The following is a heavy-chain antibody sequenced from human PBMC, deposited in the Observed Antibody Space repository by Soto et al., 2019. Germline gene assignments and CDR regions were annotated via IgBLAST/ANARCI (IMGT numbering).Heavy chain of an antibody. CDR1: GFTFSSYS. Sequence: EVQLVESGGGLVQPGGSLRLSCAASGFTFSSYSMNWVRQAPGKGLEWVSYISSSSSTIYYADSVKGRFTISRDNAKNSLYLQMNSLKAEDTAVYYCARDDYDFWSGYNSDKTNWCQGTLVTVSS. CDR3: ARDDYDFWSGYNSDKTN. CDR2: ISSSSSTI. J-gene: IGHJ4*02. V-gene: IGHV3-48*01. D-gene: IGHD3-3*01.